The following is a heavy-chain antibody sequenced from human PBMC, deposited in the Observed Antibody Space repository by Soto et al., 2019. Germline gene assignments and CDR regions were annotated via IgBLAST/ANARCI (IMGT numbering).Heavy chain of an antibody. J-gene: IGHJ6*02. CDR1: GFTFVDYT. Sequence: GGALRLSCAASGFTFVDYTVHWVRQAPGEGLGWVSLISWDGGSTNYADSVKGRFTISRDNSKNSLYLQMNSLRTEDTALYYCAKDERSYGFLGYYYGMDVWGQGTTVTVSS. D-gene: IGHD5-18*01. CDR2: ISWDGGST. CDR3: AKDERSYGFLGYYYGMDV. V-gene: IGHV3-43*01.